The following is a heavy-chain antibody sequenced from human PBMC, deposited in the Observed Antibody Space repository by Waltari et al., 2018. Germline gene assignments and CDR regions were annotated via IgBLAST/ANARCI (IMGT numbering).Heavy chain of an antibody. CDR2: IDASGST. V-gene: IGHV4-4*09. Sequence: QVQLLESGPGLVRPSETLSLTCTVSGGPITSYYWSWIRQPPGKGLEWIGYIDASGSTSDNPSLKSRVTISIDTSKNQFSLDLTSMTAADTAFYYCARIDGYNRNDAFDIWGQGTLVTVSS. CDR3: ARIDGYNRNDAFDI. CDR1: GGPITSYY. J-gene: IGHJ3*02. D-gene: IGHD1-1*01.